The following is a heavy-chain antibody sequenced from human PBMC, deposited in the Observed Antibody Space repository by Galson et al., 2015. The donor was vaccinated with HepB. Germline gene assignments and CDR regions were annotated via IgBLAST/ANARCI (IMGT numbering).Heavy chain of an antibody. Sequence: SVKVSCKASGYTFTSYALNWVRQAPGQGLEWMGWINTNTGNPGYARGFTGRFVFSLDTSVSTAHLQISSLKAEDTAVYYCASTSTVADGLGMDVWGQGTAVTVSS. J-gene: IGHJ6*02. CDR3: ASTSTVADGLGMDV. CDR1: GYTFTSYA. CDR2: INTNTGNP. D-gene: IGHD5-12*01. V-gene: IGHV7-4-1*02.